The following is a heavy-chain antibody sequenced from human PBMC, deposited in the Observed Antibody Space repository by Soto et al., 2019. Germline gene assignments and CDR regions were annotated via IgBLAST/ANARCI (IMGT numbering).Heavy chain of an antibody. V-gene: IGHV3-23*01. CDR2: ISGSGGST. CDR1: GFTFSNYA. Sequence: PGGSLRLSCAASGFTFSNYAMTWVRQAPGKGLEWVSKISGSGGSTYYADSLRGRFTISRDNSKNTLYLQMNSLRAEDTAVYYCAKAGRYCSSISCSYFDYWGQGTLVTVSS. J-gene: IGHJ4*02. CDR3: AKAGRYCSSISCSYFDY. D-gene: IGHD2-2*01.